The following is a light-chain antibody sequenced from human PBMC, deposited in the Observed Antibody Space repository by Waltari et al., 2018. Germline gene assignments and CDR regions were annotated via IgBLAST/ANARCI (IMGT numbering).Light chain of an antibody. CDR1: SSNIGAAYD. J-gene: IGLJ2*01. CDR2: RNT. CDR3: QSYDTSLRSSV. V-gene: IGLV1-40*01. Sequence: QSVLTQPPSVSGAPGQRVTISCPGSSSNIGAAYDVPWYQQIPGTAPKLLIYRNTNRPSGVPDRFSGSKSGTSASLAITGLQAEDEADYYCQSYDTSLRSSVFGGGTKLTVL.